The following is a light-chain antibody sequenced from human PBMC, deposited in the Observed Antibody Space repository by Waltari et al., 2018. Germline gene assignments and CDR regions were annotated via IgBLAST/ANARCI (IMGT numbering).Light chain of an antibody. CDR1: TPTLGRYT. V-gene: IGLV1-44*01. CDR2: SND. CDR3: AVWDDSLDGYV. Sequence: QSVVTQPPSASGTPGQRVTISCSGSTPTLGRYTVTWYQQLPGTAPKLLIYSNDQRPSGVPDRFSGSKSGTSASLAISGLQPEDEADYYCAVWDDSLDGYVFATGTKVTVL. J-gene: IGLJ1*01.